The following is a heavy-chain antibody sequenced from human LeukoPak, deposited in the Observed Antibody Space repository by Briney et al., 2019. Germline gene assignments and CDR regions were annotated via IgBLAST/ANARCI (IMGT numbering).Heavy chain of an antibody. D-gene: IGHD3-10*01. CDR1: GVSFSGYY. Sequence: SETLSLTCAVWGVSFSGYYWSWMRQPPGRGLEWIGEIYHSGSTNYNPSLKSRVTISVHTSKNQFYLKLSSVTAADTAVYYCARISYYGSGSYYAPLNYWGQGTLVTVSS. CDR3: ARISYYGSGSYYAPLNY. J-gene: IGHJ4*02. V-gene: IGHV4-34*01. CDR2: IYHSGST.